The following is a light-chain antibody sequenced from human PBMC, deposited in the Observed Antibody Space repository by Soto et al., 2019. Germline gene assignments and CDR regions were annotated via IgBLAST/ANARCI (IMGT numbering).Light chain of an antibody. J-gene: IGKJ1*01. CDR1: QSVSSY. CDR2: DAS. Sequence: EILLTQSPATLSLSPGERATLSCRASQSVSSYLAWYQQKHCQAPRRLIYDASKRATDIPARFSGSGSGTDLTLTISSLKPVDFAVYYCQQPSNWPGTFGQGSKVEIK. CDR3: QQPSNWPGT. V-gene: IGKV3-11*01.